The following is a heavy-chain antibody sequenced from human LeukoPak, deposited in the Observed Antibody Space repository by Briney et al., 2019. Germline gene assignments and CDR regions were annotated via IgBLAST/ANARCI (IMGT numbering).Heavy chain of an antibody. D-gene: IGHD1-14*01. CDR3: ARVGNRYYYYYMDV. V-gene: IGHV3-48*03. CDR1: GFTFSSYE. Sequence: PGGSLRLSCAASGFTFSSYEMNWVRQAPGKGLEWVSYISSSGSTIYYADSVKGRFTISRDNAKNSLYLQMNSLRAEDTAVYYCARVGNRYYYYYMDVWGKGTTVTVSS. CDR2: ISSSGSTI. J-gene: IGHJ6*03.